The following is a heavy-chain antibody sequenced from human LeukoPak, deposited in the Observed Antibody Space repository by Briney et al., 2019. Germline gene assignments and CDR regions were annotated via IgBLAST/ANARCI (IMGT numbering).Heavy chain of an antibody. V-gene: IGHV4-4*07. J-gene: IGHJ4*02. D-gene: IGHD6-19*01. CDR1: GGSISTYS. CDR3: ARDTTVASGMQF. Sequence: SETLSLTCTVSGGSISTYSWTWVRQSPGQGLEWIGSVVTTTTNYSPALRSRVAISVHTSKNQFSLRLESVTTADTAVYYCARDTTVASGMQFWGQGALVTVSS. CDR2: VVTTTT.